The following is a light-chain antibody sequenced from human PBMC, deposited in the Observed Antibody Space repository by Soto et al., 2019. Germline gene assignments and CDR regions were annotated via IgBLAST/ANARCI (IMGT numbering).Light chain of an antibody. V-gene: IGKV3-11*01. Sequence: EIVLTQSPATLSLSPGERATLSCRASQSVSTYLAWYQQKPGQAPRLLIYDAANRATGIPARFSGSGSGTDFTITSSSLEPEDFAVYYCQQRTNWPPSTFGQGTKVEIK. CDR1: QSVSTY. CDR3: QQRTNWPPST. J-gene: IGKJ1*01. CDR2: DAA.